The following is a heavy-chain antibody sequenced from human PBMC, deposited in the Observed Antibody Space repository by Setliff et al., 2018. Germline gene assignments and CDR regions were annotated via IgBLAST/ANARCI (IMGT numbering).Heavy chain of an antibody. J-gene: IGHJ4*02. CDR1: GFAFNNYP. Sequence: PGGSLRLSCAASGFAFNNYPMGWVRQAPGKGLEWVSGISDDGGRTYYADSVKGLFTISRDNSKNTLYLQMSSLRAEDTAVYYCAKYVKKFAHFDFWGPGTLVTVSS. CDR2: ISDDGGRT. CDR3: AKYVKKFAHFDF. D-gene: IGHD3-16*01. V-gene: IGHV3-23*01.